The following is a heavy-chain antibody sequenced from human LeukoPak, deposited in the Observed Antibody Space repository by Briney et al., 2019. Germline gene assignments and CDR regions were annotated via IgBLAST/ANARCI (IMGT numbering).Heavy chain of an antibody. CDR2: INPSGGHT. V-gene: IGHV1-46*01. D-gene: IGHD4-17*01. Sequence: GAPVKVSCKASGYTFTTYYIHWVRQAPGQGLEWMGKINPSGGHTDYAQKFQGGVTMTTDTSTSTAYMGLSSLRSDDTAVYYCARGWGNYGDWGYFDYWGQGTLVTVSS. CDR1: GYTFTTYY. CDR3: ARGWGNYGDWGYFDY. J-gene: IGHJ4*02.